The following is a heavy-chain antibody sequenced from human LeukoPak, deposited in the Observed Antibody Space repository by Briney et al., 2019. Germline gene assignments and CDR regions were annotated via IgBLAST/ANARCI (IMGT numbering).Heavy chain of an antibody. V-gene: IGHV3-21*01. J-gene: IGHJ4*02. CDR1: GFTFSSYS. CDR3: ARGSYGSGSSFDY. CDR2: ISGSSSYI. Sequence: GGSLRLSCAASGFTFSSYSMNWVRQAPGKGLEWVSSISGSSSYIYYADSVKGRFTISRDNAKNSLYLQMNSLRAEDTAVYYCARGSYGSGSSFDYWGQGTLVTVSS. D-gene: IGHD3-10*01.